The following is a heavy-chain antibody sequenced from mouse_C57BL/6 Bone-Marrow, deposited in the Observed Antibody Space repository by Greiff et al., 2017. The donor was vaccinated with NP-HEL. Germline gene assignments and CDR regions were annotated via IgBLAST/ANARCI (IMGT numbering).Heavy chain of an antibody. CDR2: IYPGDGDT. Sequence: QVQLQQSGAELVKPGASVKISCKASGYAFSSYWMNWVKQRPGKGLEWIGQIYPGDGDTNYNGKFKGKATLTADKSSSTAYMQLSSLTSEDSAVYFWAIWLLRWAMEYWGQGTSVTVSS. V-gene: IGHV1-80*01. J-gene: IGHJ4*01. D-gene: IGHD2-3*01. CDR1: GYAFSSYW. CDR3: AIWLLRWAMEY.